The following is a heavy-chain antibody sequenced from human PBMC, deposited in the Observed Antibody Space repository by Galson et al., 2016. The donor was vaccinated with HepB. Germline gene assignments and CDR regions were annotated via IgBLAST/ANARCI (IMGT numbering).Heavy chain of an antibody. CDR1: GYTFTAFY. Sequence: SVKVSCKASGYTFTAFYVHWVRQAPGQGLEWMGWINPNSGDTKYAQKFQGRVTMTRDTSISTAYMELSRLRSDDTAVYYCANSAGGFDIWGQGTVVTVPS. CDR2: INPNSGDT. CDR3: ANSAGGFDI. D-gene: IGHD2-15*01. J-gene: IGHJ3*02. V-gene: IGHV1-2*02.